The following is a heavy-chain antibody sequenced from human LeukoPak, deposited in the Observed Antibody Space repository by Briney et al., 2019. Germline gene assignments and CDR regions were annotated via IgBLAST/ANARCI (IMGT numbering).Heavy chain of an antibody. V-gene: IGHV1-8*01. J-gene: IGHJ5*02. CDR1: GYTFTSYD. CDR2: ISPNSGAT. Sequence: ASVKVSCRASGYTFTSYDINWVRQAPGQGLEWMGWISPNSGATSYAQKFQGRVTMTRDMSTSTVYMELSSLRSEDTAVYYCAREEPYGDYLSSWFDPWGQGTLVTVSS. CDR3: AREEPYGDYLSSWFDP. D-gene: IGHD4-17*01.